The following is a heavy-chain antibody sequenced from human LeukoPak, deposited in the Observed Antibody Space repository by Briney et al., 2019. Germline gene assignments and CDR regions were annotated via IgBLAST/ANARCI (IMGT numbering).Heavy chain of an antibody. CDR3: AKGERFGELLPPDY. CDR1: GXTFSSYG. J-gene: IGHJ4*02. D-gene: IGHD3-10*01. CDR2: ISYDGSNK. Sequence: GGSLRLSCAASGXTFSSYGMHWVRQAPGRGLEWVAVISYDGSNKYYADSVKGRFTISRDNSKNTLYLQMNSLRAEGTAVYYCAKGERFGELLPPDYWGQGTLVTVSS. V-gene: IGHV3-30*18.